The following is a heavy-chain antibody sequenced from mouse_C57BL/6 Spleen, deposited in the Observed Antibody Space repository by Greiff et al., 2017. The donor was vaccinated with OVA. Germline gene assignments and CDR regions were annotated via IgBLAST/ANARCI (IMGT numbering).Heavy chain of an antibody. CDR1: GYTFTSYW. D-gene: IGHD2-2*01. J-gene: IGHJ2*01. CDR3: ASSSIYYCYERGYFDY. V-gene: IGHV1-72*01. CDR2: IDPNSGGT. Sequence: QVQLQQPGAELVKPGASVKLSCKASGYTFTSYWMHWVKQRPGRGLEWIGRIDPNSGGTKYNEKLKSKATLTVDKPYSTAYMQLSSLTSEDSAVYYCASSSIYYCYERGYFDYWGQGTTLTVST.